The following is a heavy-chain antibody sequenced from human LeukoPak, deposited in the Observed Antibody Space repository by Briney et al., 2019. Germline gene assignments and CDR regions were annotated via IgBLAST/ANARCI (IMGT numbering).Heavy chain of an antibody. CDR1: GYTFTSYG. V-gene: IGHV1-18*01. CDR3: ARGKPRITWWELLTWFDP. D-gene: IGHD1-26*01. Sequence: GASVKVSCKASGYTFTSYGISWVRQAPGQELEWMGWISPYNDNTNYAQKLQGRVTMTTDTSTSTAYMELRSLRSDDTAVYYCARGKPRITWWELLTWFDPWGQGTLVTVSS. J-gene: IGHJ5*02. CDR2: ISPYNDNT.